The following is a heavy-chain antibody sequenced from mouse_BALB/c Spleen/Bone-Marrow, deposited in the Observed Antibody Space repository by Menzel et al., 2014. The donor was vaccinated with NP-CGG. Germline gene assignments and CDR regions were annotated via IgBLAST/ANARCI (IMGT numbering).Heavy chain of an antibody. J-gene: IGHJ2*01. CDR3: ATRFITTAGY. Sequence: VQLQQSGPELVKPGASVKISCKASGYTFTDYNMHWVKQSHGKSLEWIGYIYPYNGGTGYNQTFKSKATLTVDNSSSIAFMELRSLTSEDSAVYYCATRFITTAGYWGQGTTLTVSS. V-gene: IGHV1S29*02. CDR2: IYPYNGGT. CDR1: GYTFTDYN. D-gene: IGHD1-2*01.